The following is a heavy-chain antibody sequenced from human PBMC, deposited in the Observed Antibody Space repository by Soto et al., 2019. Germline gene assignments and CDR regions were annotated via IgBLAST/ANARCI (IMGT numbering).Heavy chain of an antibody. CDR3: ARTVGYYYGMDV. CDR2: IIPIFGTA. Sequence: SVKVSCKASGGTFSSYAISWVRQAPGQGLEWMGGIIPIFGTANYAQKFQGRVTITADESTSTAYMELSSLRSEDTAVYYCARTVGYYYGMDVWGQGTTVTVSS. D-gene: IGHD4-17*01. CDR1: GGTFSSYA. V-gene: IGHV1-69*13. J-gene: IGHJ6*02.